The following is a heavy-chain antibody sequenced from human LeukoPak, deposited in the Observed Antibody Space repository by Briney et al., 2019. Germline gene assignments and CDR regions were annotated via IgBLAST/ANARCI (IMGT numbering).Heavy chain of an antibody. V-gene: IGHV3-66*01. J-gene: IGHJ6*02. D-gene: IGHD4-11*01. Sequence: PGGSLRLSCAASGFTFSSCALSWVRQAPGKGLEWVSVVYSGGSTYYADSVKGRFTISRDNSKNTLYLQMNSLRAEDAAVYYCASPYSLGDYYYYGMDVWGQGTTVTVSS. CDR3: ASPYSLGDYYYYGMDV. CDR1: GFTFSSCA. CDR2: VYSGGST.